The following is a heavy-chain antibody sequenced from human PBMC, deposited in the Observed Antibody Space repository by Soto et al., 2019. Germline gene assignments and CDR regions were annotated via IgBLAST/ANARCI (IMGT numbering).Heavy chain of an antibody. CDR1: GGSISSSSYY. CDR2: IYYSGST. D-gene: IGHD2-2*02. J-gene: IGHJ6*02. V-gene: IGHV4-39*01. Sequence: SETLSLTCTVSGGSISSSSYYWGWIRQPPGKGLEWIGSIYYSGSTYYNPSLKSRVTISVDTSKNQFSLKLSSVTAADTAVYYCARPALYTTYGMDVWGQGTTVTVSS. CDR3: ARPALYTTYGMDV.